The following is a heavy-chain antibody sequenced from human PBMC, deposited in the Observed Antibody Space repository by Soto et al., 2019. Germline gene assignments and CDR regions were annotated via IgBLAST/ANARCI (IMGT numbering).Heavy chain of an antibody. CDR1: GGSVRSYY. Sequence: SETLSLTCSFSGGSVRSYYCSWIRQAAGKGLEWIGRIDTSGTTNYNPSLRSRVTMSVDASKNQFSLNLSSVTAADTAVYFCAFFPLGYVYYHGMLVWGQGTIVTAAS. CDR2: IDTSGTT. J-gene: IGHJ6*01. CDR3: AFFPLGYVYYHGMLV. V-gene: IGHV4-4*07. D-gene: IGHD3-16*01.